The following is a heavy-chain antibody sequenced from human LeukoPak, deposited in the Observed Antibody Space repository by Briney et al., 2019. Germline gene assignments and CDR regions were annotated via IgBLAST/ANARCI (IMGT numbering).Heavy chain of an antibody. CDR1: GFTFGIYW. CDR2: INQGGSET. CDR3: ARAGQAGTVDY. D-gene: IGHD1-7*01. V-gene: IGHV3-7*01. J-gene: IGHJ4*02. Sequence: GGSLRLSCAASGFTFGIYWMCWVRQAPRKGLEWVANINQGGSETYYVDSVTGRFTISRDNAENSLYLQLNSLRVEDTAVYYCARAGQAGTVDYWGQGTLVTVSS.